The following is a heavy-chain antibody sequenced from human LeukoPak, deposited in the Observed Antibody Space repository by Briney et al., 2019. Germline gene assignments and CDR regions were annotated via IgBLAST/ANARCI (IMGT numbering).Heavy chain of an antibody. CDR1: GGSISSGSYY. J-gene: IGHJ5*02. CDR2: IYTSGST. Sequence: PSETLSLTCTVSGGSISSGSYYWSWIRQPAGKGLEWIGRIYTSGSTNYNPSLKSRVTISVDTSKKQFSLKLSSVTAADTAVYYCARGAREWFQVDWFDPWGQGTLVTVSS. D-gene: IGHD3-3*01. CDR3: ARGAREWFQVDWFDP. V-gene: IGHV4-61*02.